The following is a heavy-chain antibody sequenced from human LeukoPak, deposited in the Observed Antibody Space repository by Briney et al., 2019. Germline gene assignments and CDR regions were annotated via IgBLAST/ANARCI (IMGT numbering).Heavy chain of an antibody. CDR3: AKGREAIQDYYYYGMDV. CDR1: GFTFSSYG. CDR2: ISYDGSNK. V-gene: IGHV3-30*18. Sequence: PGGSLRLSCAASGFTFSSYGMHWVRQAPGKGLEWVAVISYDGSNKYYADSVKGRFTISRDNSKNTLYLQMNSLRAEDTAVYYCAKGREAIQDYYYYGMDVWGQGTTVTVSS. J-gene: IGHJ6*02.